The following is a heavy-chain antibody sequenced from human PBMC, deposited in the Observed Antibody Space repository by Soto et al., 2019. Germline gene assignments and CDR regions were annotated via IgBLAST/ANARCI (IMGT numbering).Heavy chain of an antibody. V-gene: IGHV3-23*01. D-gene: IGHD1-7*01. CDR2: ISGSGGST. CDR1: GITFRSRA. CDR3: AKVYNWNYGPFDY. Sequence: HPVGSLRLSCVASGITFRSRAMSWVRQAPGKGLEWVSAISGSGGSTYYADSVKGRFTISRDNSKNTLYLQMNSLRADDTAVYYCAKVYNWNYGPFDYWGQGTLVTVSS. J-gene: IGHJ4*02.